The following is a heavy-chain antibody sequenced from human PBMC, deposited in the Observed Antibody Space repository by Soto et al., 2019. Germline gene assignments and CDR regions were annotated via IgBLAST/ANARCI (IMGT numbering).Heavy chain of an antibody. CDR3: ARGVYYYYMDV. Sequence: GGSLRLSCAASGFTFSDYYMSWIRQAPGKGLEWVSYISSSGSTIYYGDSVKGRFTISRDNGKKSLYLQMNSLRAEDTAVYYCARGVYYYYMDVWGKGTTVTVSS. CDR1: GFTFSDYY. CDR2: ISSSGSTI. J-gene: IGHJ6*03. V-gene: IGHV3-11*01.